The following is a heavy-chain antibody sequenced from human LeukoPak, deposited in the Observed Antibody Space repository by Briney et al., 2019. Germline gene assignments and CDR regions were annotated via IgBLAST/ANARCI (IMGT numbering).Heavy chain of an antibody. J-gene: IGHJ4*02. CDR3: ARSITIFGVVDY. V-gene: IGHV3-66*02. CDR1: GFTVSSNY. D-gene: IGHD3-3*01. CDR2: IYSGGST. Sequence: GGSLRLSCAASGFTVSSNYMSWVRQAPGKGLEWVSVIYSGGSTYYADSVKGRFTISRGNSKNTLYLQMNSLRAEDTAVYYCARSITIFGVVDYWGQGTLVTVSS.